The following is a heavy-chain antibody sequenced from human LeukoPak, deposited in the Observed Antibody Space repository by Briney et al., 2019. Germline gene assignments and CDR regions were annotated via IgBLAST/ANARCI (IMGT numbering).Heavy chain of an antibody. V-gene: IGHV3-21*01. CDR1: GFTFSSYS. CDR3: ARDVLQLGRVGATKEVDY. Sequence: GGSLRLSCAASGFTFSSYSMNCVRQAPGKGLEWASSISSSSSYIYYADSVKGRFTISRDNAKNSLYLQMNSLRAEDTAVYYCARDVLQLGRVGATKEVDYWGQGTLVTVSS. D-gene: IGHD1-26*01. J-gene: IGHJ4*02. CDR2: ISSSSSYI.